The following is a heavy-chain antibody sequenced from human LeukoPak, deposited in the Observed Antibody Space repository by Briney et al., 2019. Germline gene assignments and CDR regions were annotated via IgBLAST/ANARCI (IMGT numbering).Heavy chain of an antibody. CDR2: IIPIFGTA. J-gene: IGHJ6*03. D-gene: IGHD2-2*01. V-gene: IGHV1-69*05. CDR1: GGTFSSYA. Sequence: ASVKVSCKASGGTFSSYAISWVRQAPGQGLEWMGGIIPIFGTANYAQKFQGRVTITTDESTSTAYMELSSLRSEDTAVYYCATQYCSSTSCYGYYYYYYYMDVWGKGTTVTVSS. CDR3: ATQYCSSTSCYGYYYYYYYMDV.